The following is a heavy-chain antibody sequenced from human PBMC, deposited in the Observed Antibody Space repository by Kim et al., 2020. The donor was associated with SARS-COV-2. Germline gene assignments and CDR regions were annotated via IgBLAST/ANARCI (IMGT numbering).Heavy chain of an antibody. V-gene: IGHV4-59*01. Sequence: TNYNPYLKSRVTISVDTSKNQFSLKLSSVTAADTAVYDCARAVGATDFDYWGQGTLVTVSS. CDR2: T. J-gene: IGHJ4*02. CDR3: ARAVGATDFDY. D-gene: IGHD1-26*01.